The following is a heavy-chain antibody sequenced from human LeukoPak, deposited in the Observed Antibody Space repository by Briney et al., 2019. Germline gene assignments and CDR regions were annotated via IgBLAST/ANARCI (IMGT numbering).Heavy chain of an antibody. J-gene: IGHJ4*02. CDR3: ARGSVLRYFDWSLGGFDY. CDR2: IYTSGST. D-gene: IGHD3-9*01. Sequence: KSSETLSLTCTVSGGSISSYYWSWIRQPAGKGLEWIGRIYTSGSTYYNPSLKSRVTISVDTSKNQFSLKLSSVTAADTAVYYCARGSVLRYFDWSLGGFDYWGQGTLVTVSS. CDR1: GGSISSYY. V-gene: IGHV4-4*07.